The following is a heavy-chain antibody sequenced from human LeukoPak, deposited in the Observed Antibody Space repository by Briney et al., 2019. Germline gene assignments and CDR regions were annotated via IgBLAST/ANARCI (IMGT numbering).Heavy chain of an antibody. CDR1: GFTFRSYA. CDR2: ISGSGGDT. V-gene: IGHV3-23*01. CDR3: AKTTAGYSSGRYPGWPIDY. J-gene: IGHJ4*02. Sequence: GGSLRLSCAASGFTFRSYAIYWVRQAPGKGLEWGSGISGSGGDTCFADSVKGRFTISRDNSKNPVFLQMDSLRAEDTAVYYCAKTTAGYSSGRYPGWPIDYWGQGTLVTVSS. D-gene: IGHD6-19*01.